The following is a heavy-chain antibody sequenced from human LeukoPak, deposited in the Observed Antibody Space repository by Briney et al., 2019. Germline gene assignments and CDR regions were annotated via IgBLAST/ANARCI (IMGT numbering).Heavy chain of an antibody. J-gene: IGHJ4*02. CDR3: AKDLGYSGDPPVYFEY. CDR2: IGDSGITT. V-gene: IGHV3-23*01. D-gene: IGHD2-21*02. Sequence: PGGSLRLSCAASGFTFSKAWMSWVRQAPGKGLEWVSAIGDSGITTYYADSVKGRFTVSRDNSKNTLYLQMNSLRAEDTAVYYCAKDLGYSGDPPVYFEYWGQGTLVTVSS. CDR1: GFTFSKAW.